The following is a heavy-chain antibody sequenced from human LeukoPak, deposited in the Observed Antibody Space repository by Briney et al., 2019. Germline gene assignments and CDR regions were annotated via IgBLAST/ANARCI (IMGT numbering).Heavy chain of an antibody. J-gene: IGHJ4*02. Sequence: PGGSLRLSCAASGFTFSSYAISWVRQAPGKGLEWVSAISGSGGSTYYADSVKGRFTISRDNSKNTLYLQMNSLRAEDTAVYYCAKDHSSSWYVALSDYWGQGTLVTVSS. V-gene: IGHV3-23*01. CDR2: ISGSGGST. CDR1: GFTFSSYA. D-gene: IGHD6-13*01. CDR3: AKDHSSSWYVALSDY.